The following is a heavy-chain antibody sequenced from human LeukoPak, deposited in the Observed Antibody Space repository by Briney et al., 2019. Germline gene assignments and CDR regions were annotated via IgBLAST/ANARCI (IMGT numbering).Heavy chain of an antibody. Sequence: PSETLSLTCTVSGGSISSYYWSWIRQPPGKGLEWIGYIYYSGSTNYNPSLKSRVTISVDTSKNQFSLKLSSVTAADTAVYYCARDPGATTNWNYAGYFDYWGQGTLVTVSS. CDR2: IYYSGST. CDR3: ARDPGATTNWNYAGYFDY. J-gene: IGHJ4*02. V-gene: IGHV4-59*12. D-gene: IGHD1-7*01. CDR1: GGSISSYY.